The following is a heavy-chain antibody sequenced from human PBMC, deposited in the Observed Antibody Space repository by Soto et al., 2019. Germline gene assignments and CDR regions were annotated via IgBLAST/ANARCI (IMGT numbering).Heavy chain of an antibody. V-gene: IGHV1-3*01. D-gene: IGHD2-15*01. J-gene: IGHJ4*02. CDR1: GYTFTSYA. Sequence: ASVKVSCKASGYTFTSYAMHWVRQAPGQRLEWMGWINAGNGNTKYSQKFQGRVTITRDTSASTAYMELSSLRSEDTAVYYCARVIGIYCSGGSCYPTRFDYWGQGTLVTVSS. CDR3: ARVIGIYCSGGSCYPTRFDY. CDR2: INAGNGNT.